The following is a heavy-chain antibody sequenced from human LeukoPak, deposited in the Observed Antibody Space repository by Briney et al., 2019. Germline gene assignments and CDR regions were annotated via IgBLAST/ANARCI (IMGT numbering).Heavy chain of an antibody. CDR2: IYYSGST. CDR3: AGHYCSGFDF. D-gene: IGHD3-10*01. CDR1: VCFIISYY. Sequence: PSETLSLTCTVSVCFIISYYWSWIRQPPGRGLEWIGYIYYSGSTNYNPSLKSRVTISIDTSKIQFSLKLSSVTAADTAMYYCAGHYCSGFDFWGEGTLVTVSS. V-gene: IGHV4-59*01. J-gene: IGHJ4*02.